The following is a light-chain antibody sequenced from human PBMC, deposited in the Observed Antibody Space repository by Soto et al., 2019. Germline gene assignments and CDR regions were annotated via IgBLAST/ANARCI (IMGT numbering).Light chain of an antibody. J-gene: IGLJ1*01. CDR1: SSDVGGYNC. CDR3: CSHSASYTFV. Sequence: QSVLTQPRSVSGSPGQSVTISCTGTSSDVGGYNCVSWYQQHPGKAPQLIIYDVTQRPSGVPDRFSGSKSGNTASLSISGLQADDEADYYCCSHSASYTFVFXTGTKVTVL. CDR2: DVT. V-gene: IGLV2-11*01.